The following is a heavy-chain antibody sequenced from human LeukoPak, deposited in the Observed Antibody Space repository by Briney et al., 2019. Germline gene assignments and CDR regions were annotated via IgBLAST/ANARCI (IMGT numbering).Heavy chain of an antibody. J-gene: IGHJ4*02. CDR3: ARVTLYGESALDY. CDR2: ISGSSSYT. D-gene: IGHD4-17*01. CDR1: GFTFSDYY. Sequence: GGSLRLSCAASGFTFSDYYMSWIRQAPGKGLEWVSYISGSSSYTIYADSVKGRFSISRDNAKNSLYLQMNSLRAEDTALYYCARVTLYGESALDYWGQGTLVTVPS. V-gene: IGHV3-11*06.